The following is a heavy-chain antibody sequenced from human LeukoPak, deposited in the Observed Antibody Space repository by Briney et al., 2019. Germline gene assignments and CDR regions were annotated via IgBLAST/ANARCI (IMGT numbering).Heavy chain of an antibody. CDR3: ARDYGSGSYLMRDWFDP. V-gene: IGHV3-74*01. D-gene: IGHD3-10*01. CDR2: INSDGSST. Sequence: GGSLRLSCAASGFTFSSYWMHWVRQAPGKGLVWVSRINSDGSSTSYADSVKGRFTISRDNAKNTLYLQMNSLRAEDTALYHCARDYGSGSYLMRDWFDPWGQGTLVTVSS. CDR1: GFTFSSYW. J-gene: IGHJ5*02.